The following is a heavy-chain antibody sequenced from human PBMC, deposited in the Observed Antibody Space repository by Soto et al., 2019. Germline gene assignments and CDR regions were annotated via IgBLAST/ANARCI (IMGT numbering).Heavy chain of an antibody. CDR1: GGSIYSGGYY. V-gene: IGHV4-34*01. Sequence: PSETLSLTCTVSGGSIYSGGYYWNWIRQHPGKGLEWIGEINHSGSTNYNPSLKSRVTISVDTSKNQFSLKLSSVTAADTAVYYCASHLGSESSGWYDWYFDLWGRGTLVTVSS. D-gene: IGHD6-19*01. J-gene: IGHJ2*01. CDR2: INHSGST. CDR3: ASHLGSESSGWYDWYFDL.